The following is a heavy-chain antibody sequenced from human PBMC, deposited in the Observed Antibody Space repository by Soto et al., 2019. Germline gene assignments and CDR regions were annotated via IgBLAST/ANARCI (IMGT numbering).Heavy chain of an antibody. D-gene: IGHD6-19*01. Sequence: QVQLVQSGAEVKKPGASVKVSCKTSGYPFTSYGINWVRQAPGQGPEWMGWISAYNGKTSYKQKFQGRVTMTTDTSTSTAYVELRSLRSDDTAVYYCARDRLIAVTGLLHYWGQGTLVTVSS. CDR2: ISAYNGKT. CDR3: ARDRLIAVTGLLHY. J-gene: IGHJ4*02. CDR1: GYPFTSYG. V-gene: IGHV1-18*01.